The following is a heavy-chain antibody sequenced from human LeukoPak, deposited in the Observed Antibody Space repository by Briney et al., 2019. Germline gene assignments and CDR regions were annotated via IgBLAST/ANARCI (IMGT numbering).Heavy chain of an antibody. CDR1: GYTFTSYY. D-gene: IGHD3-3*01. CDR2: INPSGGST. CDR3: ARDPTGEWLMRYYFDY. J-gene: IGHJ4*02. Sequence: ASVKVSCKASGYTFTSYYMHWVRQAPGQGLEWMGMINPSGGSTSYAQKFQGRVTMTRDTSTSTVYMELSSLRSEDTAVYYCARDPTGEWLMRYYFDYWGQGTLVTVSS. V-gene: IGHV1-46*01.